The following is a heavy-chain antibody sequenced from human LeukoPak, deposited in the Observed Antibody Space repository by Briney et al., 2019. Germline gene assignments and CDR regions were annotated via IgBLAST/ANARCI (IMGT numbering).Heavy chain of an antibody. D-gene: IGHD2-2*01. Sequence: ASVKVSCKASGYTFTGYYMHWVRQAPGQGLEWMGWINPNSGGTNYAQKFQGRVTMTRDTSISTAYMELSRLRSGDTAVYYCAREGYCSSTSCYFYYYYGMDVWGQGTTVTVSS. J-gene: IGHJ6*02. CDR3: AREGYCSSTSCYFYYYYGMDV. CDR1: GYTFTGYY. V-gene: IGHV1-2*02. CDR2: INPNSGGT.